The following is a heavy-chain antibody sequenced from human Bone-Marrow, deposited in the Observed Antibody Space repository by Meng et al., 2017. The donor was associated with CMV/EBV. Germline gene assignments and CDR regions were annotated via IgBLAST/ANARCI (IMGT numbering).Heavy chain of an antibody. J-gene: IGHJ6*02. CDR3: AREDEAGWLQSYYYYYGMDV. D-gene: IGHD5-24*01. CDR1: GYTFTGYF. Sequence: ASVKVSCKASGYTFTGYFIHWVRQAPGQGLEWMGWINPNSGGTNFAQKFQGRVTMTRDTSITTAYTELTRLISDDTAVYYCAREDEAGWLQSYYYYYGMDVWGQGTTVTVSS. CDR2: INPNSGGT. V-gene: IGHV1-2*02.